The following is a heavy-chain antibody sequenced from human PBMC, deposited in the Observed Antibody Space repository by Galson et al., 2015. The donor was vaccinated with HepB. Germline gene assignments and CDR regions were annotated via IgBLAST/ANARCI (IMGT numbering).Heavy chain of an antibody. CDR3: AHRGSIGGLLDAFDI. V-gene: IGHV2-5*01. CDR1: GFSLSTNGVG. CDR2: IYWNDDK. Sequence: PALVKPTQTLTLTCTFSGFSLSTNGVGVGWIRQSPGKALEWLALIYWNDDKRYSPSLENRLTFTKDTSENQVVLRMTNMDPVDTATYYCAHRGSIGGLLDAFDIWGQGTMVTVSS. D-gene: IGHD3-16*01. J-gene: IGHJ3*02.